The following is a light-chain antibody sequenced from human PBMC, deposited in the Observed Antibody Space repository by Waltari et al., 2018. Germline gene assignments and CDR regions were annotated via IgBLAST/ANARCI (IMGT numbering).Light chain of an antibody. CDR1: SDNVANEG. J-gene: IGLJ3*02. V-gene: IGLV10-54*04. CDR2: RND. Sequence: AGLTQPPSVSKGLRQTATHTRTAHSDNVANEGVSWLQQHQGHPPKLLSYRNDNRPSGISERFSASRSGNTAPLTITGLQPEDEADYYCSTWDSSLSYWVFGGGTKLTVL. CDR3: STWDSSLSYWV.